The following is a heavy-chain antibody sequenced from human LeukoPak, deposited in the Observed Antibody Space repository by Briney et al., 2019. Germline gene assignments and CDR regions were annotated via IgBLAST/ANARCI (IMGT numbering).Heavy chain of an antibody. D-gene: IGHD1-26*01. V-gene: IGHV1-69*05. CDR3: ANRGGGSYYFYWFDP. CDR1: GGTFSSYA. J-gene: IGHJ5*02. Sequence: SVTVSCKASGGTFSSYAISWVRQAPGQGLEWMGGIIPIFGTANYAQKFQGRVTITTDESTSTAYMELSSLRSEDTAVYYCANRGGGSYYFYWFDPWGQGTLVTVSS. CDR2: IIPIFGTA.